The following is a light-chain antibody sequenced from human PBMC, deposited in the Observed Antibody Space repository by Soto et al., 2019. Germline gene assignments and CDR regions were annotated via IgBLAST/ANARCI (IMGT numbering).Light chain of an antibody. CDR3: QQRSKWVT. CDR1: QSVSSY. V-gene: IGKV3-11*01. J-gene: IGKJ5*01. Sequence: EIALTQAPATMSLSPLERPTLSCRASQSVSSYLAWYQQKPGQAPRLLIYDASNRATGIPARFSGSGSGTDFTLTISSLEPEDFAVYYCQQRSKWVTFGQGTRLEI. CDR2: DAS.